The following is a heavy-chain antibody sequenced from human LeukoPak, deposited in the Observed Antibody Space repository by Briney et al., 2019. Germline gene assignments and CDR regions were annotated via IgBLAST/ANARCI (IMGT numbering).Heavy chain of an antibody. CDR3: ASVSSDDSSGSDY. D-gene: IGHD3-22*01. J-gene: IGHJ4*02. CDR1: GGSFSGYY. Sequence: KSSETLSLTCAVYGGSFSGYYWSWIRQPPGKGLEWIGEINHSGSTNYNPSLKSRVTISVDTSKNQFSLKLSSVTAADTAVYYCASVSSDDSSGSDYWGQGTLVTVSS. V-gene: IGHV4-34*01. CDR2: INHSGST.